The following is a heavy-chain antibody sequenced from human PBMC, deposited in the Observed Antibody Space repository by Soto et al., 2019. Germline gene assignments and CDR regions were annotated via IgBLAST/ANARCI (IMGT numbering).Heavy chain of an antibody. CDR2: ISYDGSNK. V-gene: IGHV3-30*03. CDR3: APDDCGDRYLGY. Sequence: QVPLVESGGGVVQPGRSLRLSCAASGFTFSSYGMHWVRQAPGKGLEWVAVISYDGSNKYYADSVKGRFTISRDNSKNALYLQMNSLRAEDTAVYYCAPDDCGDRYLGYWGQGTLVTVSS. J-gene: IGHJ4*02. CDR1: GFTFSSYG. D-gene: IGHD4-17*01.